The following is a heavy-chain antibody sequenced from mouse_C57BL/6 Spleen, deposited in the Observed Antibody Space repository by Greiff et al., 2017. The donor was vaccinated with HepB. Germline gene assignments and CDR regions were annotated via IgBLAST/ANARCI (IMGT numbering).Heavy chain of an antibody. D-gene: IGHD2-5*01. Sequence: VQLQQSGPELVKPGASVKISCKASGYAFSSSWMNWVKQRPGKGLEWIGRIYPGDGDTNYNGKFKGKATLTADKSSSTAYMQLSSLTSEDSAVYFCARDGDYYSNPFAYWGQGTLVTVSA. CDR3: ARDGDYYSNPFAY. CDR2: IYPGDGDT. J-gene: IGHJ3*01. CDR1: GYAFSSSW. V-gene: IGHV1-82*01.